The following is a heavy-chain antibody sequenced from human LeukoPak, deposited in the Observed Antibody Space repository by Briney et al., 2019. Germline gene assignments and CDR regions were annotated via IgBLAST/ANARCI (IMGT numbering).Heavy chain of an antibody. Sequence: PGGSLRLSCAASGFTFSGYGMRWVRQAPGKGLEWVAVIWYDGSNQYYADSVTGRFTVSRDNSKSTLYLQMSSLRAEDTAVYYCARAPLDSNGYSFDYRGQGTLVTVSS. CDR3: ARAPLDSNGYSFDY. J-gene: IGHJ4*02. V-gene: IGHV3-33*01. CDR1: GFTFSGYG. D-gene: IGHD3-22*01. CDR2: IWYDGSNQ.